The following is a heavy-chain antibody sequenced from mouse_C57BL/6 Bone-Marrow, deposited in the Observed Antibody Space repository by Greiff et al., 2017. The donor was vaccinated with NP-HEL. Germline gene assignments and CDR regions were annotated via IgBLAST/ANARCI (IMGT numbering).Heavy chain of an antibody. D-gene: IGHD1-1*01. Sequence: QVQLQQSGPELVKPGASVKISCKASGYTFTDYYINWVKQRPGQGLEWIGWIFPGSGSTYYNEKFKGKATFTVDKSSSTAYMLLSSLTSEDSAVYFCARSSNYYGSSFWYIDVWGTGTTVTVSS. J-gene: IGHJ1*03. CDR3: ARSSNYYGSSFWYIDV. CDR2: IFPGSGST. CDR1: GYTFTDYY. V-gene: IGHV1-75*01.